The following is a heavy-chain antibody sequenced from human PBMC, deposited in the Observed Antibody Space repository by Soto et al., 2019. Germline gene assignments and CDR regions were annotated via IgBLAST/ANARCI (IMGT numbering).Heavy chain of an antibody. CDR2: ISAYNGNT. V-gene: IGHV1-18*01. CDR3: ARDDNDILTRYHYDAFDI. Sequence: QVQLVQSGAEVKKPGASVKVSCKASGYTFTSYGISWVRQAPGQGLEWMGWISAYNGNTNYAQKLQGRVTMTTDTSTSTAYMELRSLGSDDTAVYYCARDDNDILTRYHYDAFDIWGQGTMVTVSS. CDR1: GYTFTSYG. J-gene: IGHJ3*02. D-gene: IGHD3-9*01.